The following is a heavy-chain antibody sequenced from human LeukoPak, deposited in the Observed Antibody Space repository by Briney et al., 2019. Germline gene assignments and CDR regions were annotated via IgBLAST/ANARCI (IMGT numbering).Heavy chain of an antibody. CDR2: IYYTGNT. Sequence: SETLSLTCSVSGDSIIGYYWGWIRQPPGKGLEWIGNIYYTGNTYYNSSLKSRVTISLDTSKNQFSLKLSSVTAADTAVYYCARAPPNYYGSGSYFDYWGQGTLVTVSS. CDR1: GDSIIGYY. D-gene: IGHD3-10*01. V-gene: IGHV4-39*07. J-gene: IGHJ4*02. CDR3: ARAPPNYYGSGSYFDY.